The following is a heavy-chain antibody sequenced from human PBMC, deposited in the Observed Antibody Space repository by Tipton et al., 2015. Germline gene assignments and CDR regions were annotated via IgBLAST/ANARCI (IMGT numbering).Heavy chain of an antibody. D-gene: IGHD3-10*01. CDR3: ARVGYYYGSGSYYHYYYYYGMDV. CDR1: GGSINTCCYY. V-gene: IGHV4-31*03. Sequence: TLSLTCIVSGGSINTCCYYWSWIRQHPGKGLEWVGYFYYSGSTYYNPSLKSRITISVDTSKNQFSLKLSSVTAADTAVYYCARVGYYYGSGSYYHYYYYYGMDVWGQGTTVTVSS. J-gene: IGHJ6*02. CDR2: FYYSGST.